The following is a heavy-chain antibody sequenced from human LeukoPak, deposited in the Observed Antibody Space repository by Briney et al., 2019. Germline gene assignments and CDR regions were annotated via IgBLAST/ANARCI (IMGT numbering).Heavy chain of an antibody. CDR3: ARGVRQQRVLYWFDP. D-gene: IGHD6-13*01. CDR2: IYYSGGT. CDR1: GGSFSSSSYY. J-gene: IGHJ5*02. V-gene: IGHV4-39*01. Sequence: SETLSLTCTVSGGSFSSSSYYWGRIRQPPGKGLEWIGSIYYSGGTYYNPSLKSRVTISIDTSKNQFSLKLSSVTAADTAVYFCARGVRQQRVLYWFDPWGQGTLVTVSS.